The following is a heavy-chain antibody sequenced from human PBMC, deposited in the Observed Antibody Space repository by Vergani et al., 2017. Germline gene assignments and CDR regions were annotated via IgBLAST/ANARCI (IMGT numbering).Heavy chain of an antibody. J-gene: IGHJ4*02. V-gene: IGHV4-34*02. CDR1: GGSLSGSY. CDR3: ASAGIWLQNN. CDR2: INHSGSA. Sequence: QVQLQQWGAGLVKPSETLSLTCVVHGGSLSGSYWSWIRQPPGKGLEWIGEINHSGSANYNPSLQSRVTISIDTSKNQFSLRLFSVTAADTAVYYWASAGIWLQNNWGQGTLVTVS. D-gene: IGHD3-9*01.